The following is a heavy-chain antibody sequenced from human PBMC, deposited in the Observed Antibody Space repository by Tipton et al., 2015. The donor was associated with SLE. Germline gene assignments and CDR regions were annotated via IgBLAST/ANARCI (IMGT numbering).Heavy chain of an antibody. V-gene: IGHV3-30*18. CDR1: GFTFSSYG. CDR2: IWYDGSNK. J-gene: IGHJ6*02. Sequence: SLRLSCAASGFTFSSYGMHWVRQAPGKGLEWVAVIWYDGSNKYYADSVKGRFTISRDNSKNTLDLQMNSLRAEDTAVYYCAKDIVATTPIYGMDVWGQGTTVTASS. CDR3: AKDIVATTPIYGMDV. D-gene: IGHD5-12*01.